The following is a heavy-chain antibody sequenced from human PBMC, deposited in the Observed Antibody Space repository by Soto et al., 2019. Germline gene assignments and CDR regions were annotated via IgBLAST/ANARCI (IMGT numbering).Heavy chain of an antibody. J-gene: IGHJ4*02. D-gene: IGHD3-3*01. V-gene: IGHV3-21*01. CDR1: GFTFSRVS. CDR2: ISSGSSDT. CDR3: ARHWRYNFWSAYYTDQFDY. Sequence: GGSLRLSCEASGFTFSRVSMNWVRQVPGKGLEWVASISSGSSDTWYADSVKGRFIISRDNAQNSLFLQMNTLRPEDTAMYYCARHWRYNFWSAYYTDQFDYWGQGTLVTVSS.